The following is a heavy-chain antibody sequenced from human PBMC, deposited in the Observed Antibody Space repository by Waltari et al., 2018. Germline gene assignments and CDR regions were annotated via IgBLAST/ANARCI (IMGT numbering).Heavy chain of an antibody. J-gene: IGHJ4*02. Sequence: QVQLQQWGAGLLKPSETLSLTCAVYGGSFSGYYWSWIRQPPGKGLEWIGEINHSGSTNYNPSLKSRVTISVDTSKNQVSLKLSSVTAAGTAWYYCARRAPRWYSGSYPYWGQGTLVTVSS. V-gene: IGHV4-34*01. CDR3: ARRAPRWYSGSYPY. CDR1: GGSFSGYY. D-gene: IGHD1-26*01. CDR2: INHSGST.